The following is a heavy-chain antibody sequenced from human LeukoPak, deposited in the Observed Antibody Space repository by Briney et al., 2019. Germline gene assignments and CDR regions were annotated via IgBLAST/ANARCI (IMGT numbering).Heavy chain of an antibody. Sequence: PGGSLRLSCAASGFTFSRYAMSWVRQAPGQGLGWVSSISGSGGNTYYAESVKGRFTISRDNSKNSLYLHMNSLRAEDTAVYYCAKGGGSFPYYFDYWGQGTLVTVSS. CDR1: GFTFSRYA. V-gene: IGHV3-23*01. CDR3: AKGGGSFPYYFDY. D-gene: IGHD2-15*01. J-gene: IGHJ4*02. CDR2: ISGSGGNT.